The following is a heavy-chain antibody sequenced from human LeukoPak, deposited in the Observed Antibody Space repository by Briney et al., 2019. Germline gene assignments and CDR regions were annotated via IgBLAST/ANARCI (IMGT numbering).Heavy chain of an antibody. CDR3: ARDYGSGSLHY. D-gene: IGHD3-10*01. CDR2: INTGNGNI. Sequence: GSVKLSCKASGYTFTDYAIHWVRQAPGQRLEWMGWINTGNGNIRYSEKFQDRFTIARDKSASTAYMELSSLRSEDTAVYYCARDYGSGSLHYWGQGTLVTVSS. J-gene: IGHJ4*02. CDR1: GYTFTDYA. V-gene: IGHV1-3*04.